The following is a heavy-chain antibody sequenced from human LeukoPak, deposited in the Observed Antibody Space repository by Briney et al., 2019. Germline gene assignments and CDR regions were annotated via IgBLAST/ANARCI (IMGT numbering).Heavy chain of an antibody. J-gene: IGHJ4*02. D-gene: IGHD3-3*01. CDR3: AKEYDFWSGMNLDY. CDR1: GFTFSSYA. Sequence: GGSLRLSCAASGFTFSSYAMTWVRQAPGKGLEWVSAISGSGGTTYYADSVKGRFTISRDNSKNTLYLQMNSLRAEDTAVYYCAKEYDFWSGMNLDYWGQGTLVTVSS. V-gene: IGHV3-23*01. CDR2: ISGSGGTT.